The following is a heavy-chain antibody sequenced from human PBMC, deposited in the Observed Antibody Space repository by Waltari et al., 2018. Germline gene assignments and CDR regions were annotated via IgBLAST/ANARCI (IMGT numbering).Heavy chain of an antibody. CDR3: ARQKKVAGTLNWFDP. D-gene: IGHD6-19*01. V-gene: IGHV1-3*01. CDR1: GYTFTSYA. J-gene: IGHJ5*02. CDR2: INAGKGNT. Sequence: QVQLVQSGAEVKKPGASVKVSCKASGYTFTSYAMHWVRQAPGQRLEWMGWINAGKGNTKYSQKFQGRVTITRDTSASTAYMELSSLRSEDTAVYYCARQKKVAGTLNWFDPWGQGTLVTVSS.